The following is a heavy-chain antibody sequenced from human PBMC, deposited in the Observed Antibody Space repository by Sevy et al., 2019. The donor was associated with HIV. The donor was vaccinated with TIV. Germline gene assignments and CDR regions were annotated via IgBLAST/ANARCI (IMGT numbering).Heavy chain of an antibody. CDR1: GFTFSSYS. CDR3: AGTTVVTPLGYYGMDV. D-gene: IGHD4-17*01. CDR2: INNATSYI. Sequence: GGSLRLSCAASGFTFSSYSMHWVRQAPGKGLEWVSSINNATSYIYYADSVKGGFTMSRDNAKKSLYLQMNSLRAEDTAVYYCAGTTVVTPLGYYGMDVWGRGTTVTVSS. J-gene: IGHJ6*02. V-gene: IGHV3-21*01.